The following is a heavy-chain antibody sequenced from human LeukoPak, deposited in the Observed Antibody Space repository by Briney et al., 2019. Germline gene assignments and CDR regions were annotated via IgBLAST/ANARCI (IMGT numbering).Heavy chain of an antibody. Sequence: GGSLRLSCAASGFTFSSYGMHWVRQAPGKGLEWVAVIWYDGSNKYYADSVKGRFTISRDNSKNTLYLQMNSLRAEDTAVYYCAKDPDRLNPASYYFDYWGQGTLVTVSS. CDR3: AKDPDRLNPASYYFDY. CDR2: IWYDGSNK. CDR1: GFTFSSYG. V-gene: IGHV3-33*06. D-gene: IGHD1-14*01. J-gene: IGHJ4*02.